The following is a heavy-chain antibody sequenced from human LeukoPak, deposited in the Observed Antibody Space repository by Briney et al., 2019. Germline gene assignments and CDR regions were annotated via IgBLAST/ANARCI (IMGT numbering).Heavy chain of an antibody. CDR3: AKVRGLGYCSGGSCYPDDY. J-gene: IGHJ4*02. Sequence: PGGSLRLSCAASGFTFSSYAMSWVRQAPGKGLEWVSAISGSGGSTYYADSVKGRFTISRDNSKNTLYLQMNSLGAEDTAVYYCAKVRGLGYCSGGSCYPDDYWGQGTLVTVSS. V-gene: IGHV3-23*01. CDR1: GFTFSSYA. CDR2: ISGSGGST. D-gene: IGHD2-15*01.